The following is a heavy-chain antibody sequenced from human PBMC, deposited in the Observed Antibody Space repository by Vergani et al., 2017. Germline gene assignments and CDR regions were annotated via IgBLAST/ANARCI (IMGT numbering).Heavy chain of an antibody. V-gene: IGHV3-53*04. D-gene: IGHD3-22*01. CDR2: IYSGGST. CDR1: GFTFSSYA. CDR3: ARDSWLTY. J-gene: IGHJ4*02. Sequence: VQLVESGGGVVQPGRSLRLSCAASGFTFSSYAMHWVRQAPGKGLEWVSVIYSGGSTYYADSVKGRFTISRHNSKNTLYLQMNSLRAEDTAVYYCARDSWLTYWGQGTLVTVSS.